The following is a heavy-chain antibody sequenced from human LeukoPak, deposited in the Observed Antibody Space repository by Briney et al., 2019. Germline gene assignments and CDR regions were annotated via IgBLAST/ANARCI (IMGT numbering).Heavy chain of an antibody. Sequence: PGRSLRLSCAASGFTFTKYWMAWVRQAPAKGLEWVASIHQDGSETHSIDSGRFTISRDNAKNSLYLQMNSLRDEDTAVYYCANTVGHYSHNWGQGTLVTVSS. CDR2: IHQDGSET. CDR1: GFTFTKYW. D-gene: IGHD4-11*01. CDR3: ANTVGHYSHN. J-gene: IGHJ4*02. V-gene: IGHV3-7*05.